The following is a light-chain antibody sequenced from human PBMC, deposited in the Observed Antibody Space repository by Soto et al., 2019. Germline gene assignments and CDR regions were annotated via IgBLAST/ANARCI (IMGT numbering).Light chain of an antibody. CDR1: QSVTTY. CDR2: GAS. V-gene: IGKV3-11*01. CDR3: QQRTDWPIT. Sequence: EIVLTQSPDPLYLSPGERATLSCRASQSVTTYLAWYQQKPGQAPRLLIYGASNRATGIPARFSGSGSGTDFTLTISSLEPEDFAVYYCQQRTDWPITFGQGTRLQIK. J-gene: IGKJ5*01.